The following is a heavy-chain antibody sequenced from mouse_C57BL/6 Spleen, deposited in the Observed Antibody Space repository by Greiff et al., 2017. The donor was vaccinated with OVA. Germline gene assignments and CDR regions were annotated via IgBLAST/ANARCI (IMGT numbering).Heavy chain of an antibody. J-gene: IGHJ2*01. CDR1: GYAFSSYW. Sequence: QVQLQQSGAELVKPGASVKISCKASGYAFSSYWMNWVRQRPGKGLEWIGHIYPGDGDTNYNGKFTGKATLTADKSSSTAYMQLSSLTSEDSAVYFCASANWDVAFDYWGQGTTLTVSS. CDR3: ASANWDVAFDY. CDR2: IYPGDGDT. V-gene: IGHV1-80*01. D-gene: IGHD4-1*01.